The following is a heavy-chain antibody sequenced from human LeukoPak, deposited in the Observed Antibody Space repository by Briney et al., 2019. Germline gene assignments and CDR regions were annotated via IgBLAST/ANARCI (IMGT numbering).Heavy chain of an antibody. CDR3: ARETYYYGSGYAFDI. D-gene: IGHD3-10*01. Sequence: PGGSLRLSCAASGFTVSSNYMSWVRQAPGKGLEWVSVIYSGGSTYYADSVKGRFTISRDNSKNTLYLQMNSLRAEDTAVYYCARETYYYGSGYAFDIWGQGTMVTVSS. CDR2: IYSGGST. CDR1: GFTVSSNY. V-gene: IGHV3-53*01. J-gene: IGHJ3*02.